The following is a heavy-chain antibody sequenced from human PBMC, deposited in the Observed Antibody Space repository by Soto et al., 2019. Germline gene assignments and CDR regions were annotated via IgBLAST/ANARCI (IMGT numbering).Heavy chain of an antibody. CDR2: IYYSGST. Sequence: QVQLQESGPGLVKPSQTLSITCTVSGGSISSGDYYWSWIRQPPRKGLEWIGYIYYSGSTFYNPSLKSRVTISVDTSKNQFSLKLSSVTASDTAVYYCARGWGSFAAFDLWGQRTLVTVSS. CDR3: ARGWGSFAAFDL. V-gene: IGHV4-30-4*01. CDR1: GGSISSGDYY. D-gene: IGHD3-16*01. J-gene: IGHJ3*01.